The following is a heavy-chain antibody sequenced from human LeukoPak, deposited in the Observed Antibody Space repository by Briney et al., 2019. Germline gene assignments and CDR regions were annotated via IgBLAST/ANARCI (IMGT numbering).Heavy chain of an antibody. Sequence: PSETLSLTCSVSGASISSSYWIWVRQPPGKRLEWIGFIYYNGNTNSNPSLKSRVAISADTSKNQFSLKLTSVTAADTAVYYCVRGNYDNRGYSNAFDIWGQGAIVTVSS. CDR1: GASISSSY. CDR3: VRGNYDNRGYSNAFDI. V-gene: IGHV4-59*01. CDR2: IYYNGNT. J-gene: IGHJ3*02. D-gene: IGHD3-22*01.